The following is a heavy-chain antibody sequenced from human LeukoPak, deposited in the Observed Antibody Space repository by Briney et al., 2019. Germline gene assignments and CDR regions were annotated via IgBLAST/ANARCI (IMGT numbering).Heavy chain of an antibody. CDR1: GGSFSGNY. D-gene: IGHD3-16*01. CDR3: ARASWGGHWFDP. Sequence: PWETLSLSCAVYGGSFSGNYWSWVRQSPGKGLEWIGEINHSGSTNYNPALKSRVTISVDTSKKQFSLKLRSVTAAGTAVYYCARASWGGHWFDPWGQGTLVTVSS. V-gene: IGHV4-34*01. J-gene: IGHJ5*02. CDR2: INHSGST.